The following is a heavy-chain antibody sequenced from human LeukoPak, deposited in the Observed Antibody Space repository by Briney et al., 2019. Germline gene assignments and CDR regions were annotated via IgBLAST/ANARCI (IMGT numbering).Heavy chain of an antibody. CDR3: ARARSSWYLGSFDP. J-gene: IGHJ5*02. D-gene: IGHD6-13*01. CDR2: IWYDGSNK. CDR1: GFTFSSYG. V-gene: IGHV3-33*01. Sequence: GGSLRLSCAASGFTFSSYGMHWVRQAPGKGLEWVAVIWYDGSNKYYADSVKGRFTISRGNSKNTLYLQMNSLRAEDTAVYYCARARSSWYLGSFDPWGQGTLVTVFS.